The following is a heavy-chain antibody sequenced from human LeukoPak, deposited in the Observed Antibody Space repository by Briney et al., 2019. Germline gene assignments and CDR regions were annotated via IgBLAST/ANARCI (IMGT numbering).Heavy chain of an antibody. D-gene: IGHD2-2*01. CDR1: GGSISSYY. CDR3: ARDRDCSSTSCFSEI. V-gene: IGHV4-59*01. Sequence: SETLSLTCTVSGGSISSYYRSWIRQPPGKGLAWIGYIYYSGCTNYNPSLKSRVTISVDTSKNQFSLKLSSVTAADTAVYYCARDRDCSSTSCFSEIWGQGTMVTVSS. CDR2: IYYSGCT. J-gene: IGHJ3*02.